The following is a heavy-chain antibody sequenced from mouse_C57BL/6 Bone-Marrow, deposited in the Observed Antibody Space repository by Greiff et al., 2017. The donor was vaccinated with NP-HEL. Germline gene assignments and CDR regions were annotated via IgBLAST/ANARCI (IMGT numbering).Heavy chain of an antibody. Sequence: EVKVEESGPGLVKPSQSLSLTCSVTGYSITSGYYWNWIRQFPGNKLEWMGYISYDGSNNYNPSLKNRISITRDTSKNQFFLKLNSVTTEDTATYYCARGRIYYDYDGYYFDYWGQGTTLTVSS. J-gene: IGHJ2*01. CDR2: ISYDGSN. CDR1: GYSITSGYY. V-gene: IGHV3-6*01. D-gene: IGHD2-4*01. CDR3: ARGRIYYDYDGYYFDY.